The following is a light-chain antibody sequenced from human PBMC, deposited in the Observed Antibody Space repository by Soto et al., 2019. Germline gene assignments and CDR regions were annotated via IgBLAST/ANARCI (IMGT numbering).Light chain of an antibody. J-gene: IGKJ1*01. CDR3: QQYKNWPPTWT. CDR1: QSVSSN. CDR2: AVS. V-gene: IGKV3-15*01. Sequence: EILMTQSPATLSVSPGERATLSCRASQSVSSNLAWYQQKPGQAPRLLIYAVSTRATGIPARFSGSGSGTELTLTLTSLQSEDFAVYYCQQYKNWPPTWTFGQGTKVEI.